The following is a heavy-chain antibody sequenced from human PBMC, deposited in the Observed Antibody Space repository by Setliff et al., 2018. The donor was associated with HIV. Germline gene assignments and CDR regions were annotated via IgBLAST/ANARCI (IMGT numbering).Heavy chain of an antibody. D-gene: IGHD1-26*01. Sequence: PGGSLRLSCAASGFTFSNYAMSWVRQAPGKGLEWVSSISSSSSYIYYADSVKGRFTISRDNAKNSLYLQMNSLRAEDTAVYYCARDTAELLGLYYYYGMDVWGQGTTVTVSS. J-gene: IGHJ6*02. CDR2: ISSSSSYI. CDR1: GFTFSNYA. CDR3: ARDTAELLGLYYYYGMDV. V-gene: IGHV3-21*01.